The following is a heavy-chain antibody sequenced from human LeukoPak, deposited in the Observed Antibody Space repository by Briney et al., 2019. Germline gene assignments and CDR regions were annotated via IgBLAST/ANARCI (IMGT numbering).Heavy chain of an antibody. CDR1: GFTFSTYA. J-gene: IGHJ4*02. V-gene: IGHV3-23*01. Sequence: GGSLRLSCAASGFTFSTYAMSWVRQAPGKGLEWVSTISGSAGNIYYADSVKGRFTISRDNSKNTVYLQMSSLSPEDTAVYYCAKYGVVGAGSFASWGQGTLVTASS. D-gene: IGHD1-26*01. CDR2: ISGSAGNI. CDR3: AKYGVVGAGSFAS.